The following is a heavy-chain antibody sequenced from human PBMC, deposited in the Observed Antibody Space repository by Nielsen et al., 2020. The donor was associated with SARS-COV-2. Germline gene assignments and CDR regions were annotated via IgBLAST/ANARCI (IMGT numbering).Heavy chain of an antibody. D-gene: IGHD1-26*01. J-gene: IGHJ5*02. V-gene: IGHV3-48*04. CDR3: ARGGRIVGYNWFDR. Sequence: GESLKISCAASGFTFSTYTMNWVRQAPGKGLEWVSYIASSDKTTYDADSVKGRFTISRDNANNSLYLQMNSLRADDTAVYYCARGGRIVGYNWFDRWGQGTLVTVSS. CDR2: IASSDKTT. CDR1: GFTFSTYT.